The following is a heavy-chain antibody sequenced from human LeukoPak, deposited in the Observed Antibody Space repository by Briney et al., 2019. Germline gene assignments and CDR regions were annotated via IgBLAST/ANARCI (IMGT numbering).Heavy chain of an antibody. CDR3: ARSRGVVMTPERYFDL. CDR2: IYYSGNS. CDR1: GFTFSSYE. V-gene: IGHV4-34*01. J-gene: IGHJ2*01. D-gene: IGHD3-22*01. Sequence: PGGSLRLSCAASGFTFSSYEMNWVRQPPGKGLEWIGNIYYSGNSYNNPSLRSRLTISVDTSKNQFSLKLSSVTAADTAVYYCARSRGVVMTPERYFDLWGRGTLVTVSS.